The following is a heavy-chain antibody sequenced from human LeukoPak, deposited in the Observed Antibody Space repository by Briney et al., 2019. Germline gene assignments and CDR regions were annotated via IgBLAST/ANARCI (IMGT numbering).Heavy chain of an antibody. J-gene: IGHJ3*01. CDR2: VSHTGAT. D-gene: IGHD1-26*01. CDR3: ARDRRGSYYTFDV. Sequence: PSETLSLTCSVSGASINGYFWSWVRQTPGRGLEWIGYVSHTGATTSNPTLKSRVSITIDMSKSQISLSMTSVTAADSALYYCARDRRGSYYTFDVWGPGTIVSVS. CDR1: GASINGYF. V-gene: IGHV4-59*01.